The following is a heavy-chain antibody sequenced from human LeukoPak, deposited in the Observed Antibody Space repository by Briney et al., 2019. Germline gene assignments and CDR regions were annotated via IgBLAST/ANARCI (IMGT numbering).Heavy chain of an antibody. Sequence: SGGSLRLSCTASGFTLSNYAMGWVRQGPGKGLEWVSAIAVTGGTYHADSVRGRLTISRDSSKNTLYLQMSSLRAEDAGVYYCAKAPVTTCSGTFCYPFDYWGQGTLVTVSS. CDR1: GFTLSNYA. CDR2: IAVTGGT. V-gene: IGHV3-23*01. J-gene: IGHJ4*02. D-gene: IGHD2-15*01. CDR3: AKAPVTTCSGTFCYPFDY.